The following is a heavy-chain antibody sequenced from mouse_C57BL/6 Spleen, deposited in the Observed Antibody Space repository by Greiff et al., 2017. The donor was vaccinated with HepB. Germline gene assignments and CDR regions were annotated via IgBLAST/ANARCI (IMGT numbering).Heavy chain of an antibody. Sequence: VQLQQPGAELVKPGASVKMSCKASGYTFTSYWITWVKQRPGQGLEWIGDIYPGSGSTNYNEKFKSKATLTVDTSSSTAYMQLSSLTSEDSAVYYCASSYDGLTTLSAYWGQGTLVTVSA. J-gene: IGHJ3*01. CDR3: ASSYDGLTTLSAY. V-gene: IGHV1-55*01. CDR2: IYPGSGST. D-gene: IGHD2-3*01. CDR1: GYTFTSYW.